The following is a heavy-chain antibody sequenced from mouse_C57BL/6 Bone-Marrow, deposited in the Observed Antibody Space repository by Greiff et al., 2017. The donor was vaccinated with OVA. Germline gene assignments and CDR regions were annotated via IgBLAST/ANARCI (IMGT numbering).Heavy chain of an antibody. D-gene: IGHD2-3*01. CDR3: ARGLLRRFAY. V-gene: IGHV14-2*01. CDR2: IDPEDGET. J-gene: IGHJ3*01. CDR1: GFTIKDYY. Sequence: VQLKQSGAELVKPGASVKLSCTASGFTIKDYYMNWVKQRTEQGLEWIGRIDPEDGETTSAPKFQGKATITADTSSNTAYLQLSSLTSEDTAVYYCARGLLRRFAYWGQGTLVTVSA.